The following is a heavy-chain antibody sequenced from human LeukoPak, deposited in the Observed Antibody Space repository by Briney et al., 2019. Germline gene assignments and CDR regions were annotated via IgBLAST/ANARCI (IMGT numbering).Heavy chain of an antibody. CDR1: GGSISSYY. CDR3: ARAARGSSPGRGSFDY. D-gene: IGHD3-16*01. Sequence: SETLSLTCAVSGGSISSYYWSWIRQPPGKGLELIGYIFYTGSTNYNPSLKSRVTLSVDTSKNQFSLKLSSVTAADTAVYYCARAARGSSPGRGSFDYWGQGTLVTVSS. V-gene: IGHV4-59*12. CDR2: IFYTGST. J-gene: IGHJ4*02.